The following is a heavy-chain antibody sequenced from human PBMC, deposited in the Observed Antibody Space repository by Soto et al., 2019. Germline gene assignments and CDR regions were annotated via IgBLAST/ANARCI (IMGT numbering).Heavy chain of an antibody. V-gene: IGHV3-21*01. J-gene: IGHJ4*02. CDR3: ARVAY. CDR2: ISYGSFDT. Sequence: PGGSLRLSCEASGFIFSNHAMNWVRQVPGKGLEWVACISYGSFDTWYADSVKGRFIISRDNAQNSLFLQMNTLRPEDTAMYYCARVAYWGPGTQVTVSS. CDR1: GFIFSNHA.